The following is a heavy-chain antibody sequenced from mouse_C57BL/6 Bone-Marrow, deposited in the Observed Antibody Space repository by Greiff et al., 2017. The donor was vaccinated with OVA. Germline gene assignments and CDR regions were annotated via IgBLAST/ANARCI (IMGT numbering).Heavy chain of an antibody. CDR1: GFNIKDDY. Sequence: EVQGVESGAELVRPGASVKLSCTASGFNIKDDYMHWVKQRPEQGLEWIGWIDPENGDTEYASKFQGKATITADTSSNTAYLQLSSLTSEDTAVYYCTTWLLRWGQGTLVTVSA. CDR3: TTWLLR. J-gene: IGHJ3*01. CDR2: IDPENGDT. D-gene: IGHD2-3*01. V-gene: IGHV14-4*01.